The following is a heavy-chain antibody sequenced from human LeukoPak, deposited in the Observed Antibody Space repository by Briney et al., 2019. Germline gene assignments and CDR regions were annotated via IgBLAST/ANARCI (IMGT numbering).Heavy chain of an antibody. Sequence: SETLSLTCAVSGYSISSGYYWGWIRQPPGKGLEWIGSIYHSGSTYNNPSLKSRVTISVDTSKNQFSLKLSSVTAADTAVYYCARMISTDYMDVWGKGTTVTVSS. CDR1: GYSISSGYY. V-gene: IGHV4-38-2*01. J-gene: IGHJ6*03. CDR2: IYHSGST. D-gene: IGHD3-16*01. CDR3: ARMISTDYMDV.